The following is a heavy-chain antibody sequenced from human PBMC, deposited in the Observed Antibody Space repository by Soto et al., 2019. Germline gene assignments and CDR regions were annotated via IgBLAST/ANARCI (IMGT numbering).Heavy chain of an antibody. V-gene: IGHV3-21*01. CDR1: GFTFSSHT. D-gene: IGHD6-13*01. CDR3: AREGAKGSSNLDWFDP. Sequence: GGSLRLSCAASGFTFSSHTMNWVRQAPGKGLEWVSSLSSNGYYIYYADSVRGRFTISRYNAKNSLYLQMSSLRAEYTAIYYCAREGAKGSSNLDWFDPWGQGTLVTVSS. CDR2: LSSNGYYI. J-gene: IGHJ5*02.